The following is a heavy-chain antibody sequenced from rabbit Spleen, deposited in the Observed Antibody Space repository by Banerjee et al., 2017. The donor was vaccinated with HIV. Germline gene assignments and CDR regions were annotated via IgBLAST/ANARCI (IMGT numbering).Heavy chain of an antibody. V-gene: IGHV1S40*01. CDR3: AKDLTNVIGWNFGL. J-gene: IGHJ6*01. CDR1: GVSFSISSY. CDR2: IDTNDGDT. D-gene: IGHD1-1*01. Sequence: QSLEESGGDLVKPGASLTLTCTASGVSFSISSYMCWVRQAPGKGLEWIACIDTNDGDTDYANWPKGRFTISKTSSTTVTLQMTSLTAADTATYFCAKDLTNVIGWNFGLWGPGTLVTVS.